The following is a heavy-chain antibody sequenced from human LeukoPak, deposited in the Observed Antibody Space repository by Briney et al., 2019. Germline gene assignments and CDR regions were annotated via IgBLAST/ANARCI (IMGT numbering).Heavy chain of an antibody. CDR1: GFTFNIYG. Sequence: PGGSLRLSCAASGFTFNIYGIHWVRQAPGKGLQWVAFIRFDGSNKSYADSVKGRFTISRDNSKNTLYLQMNSLRVEDTAVYYCAKPATDGSGSYPNFDYWGQGTLVTVSS. V-gene: IGHV3-30*02. D-gene: IGHD3-10*01. CDR3: AKPATDGSGSYPNFDY. CDR2: IRFDGSNK. J-gene: IGHJ4*02.